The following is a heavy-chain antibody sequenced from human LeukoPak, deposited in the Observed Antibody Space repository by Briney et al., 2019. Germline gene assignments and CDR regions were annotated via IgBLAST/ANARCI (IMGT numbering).Heavy chain of an antibody. V-gene: IGHV4-34*01. D-gene: IGHD6-13*01. Sequence: PSETLSLTCAVYGGSFSGYYWSWIRQPPGKGLEWIGEINHSGSTNYNPSLKSRVTISVDTSKNQFSLKLSSVTAADTAVYYCARAHSSSWYQALNWFDPWGQGTLVTVSS. CDR3: ARAHSSSWYQALNWFDP. J-gene: IGHJ5*02. CDR2: INHSGST. CDR1: GGSFSGYY.